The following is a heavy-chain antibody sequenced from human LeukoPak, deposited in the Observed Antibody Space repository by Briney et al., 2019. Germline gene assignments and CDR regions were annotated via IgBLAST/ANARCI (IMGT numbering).Heavy chain of an antibody. V-gene: IGHV1-18*01. CDR3: ARCLPWGQNALNGMDV. CDR1: GYTSTGYS. CDR2: ISAYNGNT. Sequence: GASVKVSPAGSGYTSTGYSVSWMRQAPGQGLEWMGWISAYNGNTNYAQKVQARVTMTRDTSTSTAYMELMSLRAEDTAVYYCARCLPWGQNALNGMDVWGPGTTVTVSS. D-gene: IGHD7-27*01. J-gene: IGHJ6*02.